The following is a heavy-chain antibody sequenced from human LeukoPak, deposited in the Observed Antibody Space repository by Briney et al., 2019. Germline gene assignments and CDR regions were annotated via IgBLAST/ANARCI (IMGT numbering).Heavy chain of an antibody. D-gene: IGHD6-6*01. CDR3: ANQLSSSSHFHY. V-gene: IGHV3-23*01. CDR1: GITFSSYG. J-gene: IGHJ4*02. Sequence: GGSLRLSCAASGITFSSYGMSWVRQAPGRGLEWVSAISDSGGSTYYADSVKGRFTISRDNSKNTLYLQMNSLRAEDTAVYYCANQLSSSSHFHYWGQSTGLSVSS. CDR2: ISDSGGST.